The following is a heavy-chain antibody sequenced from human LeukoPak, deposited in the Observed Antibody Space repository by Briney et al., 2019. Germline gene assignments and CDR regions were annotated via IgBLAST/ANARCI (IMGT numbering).Heavy chain of an antibody. CDR2: ISGSGGST. V-gene: IGHV3-23*01. J-gene: IGHJ4*02. CDR3: AKEVGRTWIQLWNTGGDYFDY. D-gene: IGHD5-18*01. Sequence: GGSLRLSCAASGFTSSSYAMSWVRQAPGKGLEWVSAISGSGGSTYYADSVKGRFTISRDNSKNTLYLQMNSLRAEDTAVYYCAKEVGRTWIQLWNTGGDYFDYWGQGTLVTVSS. CDR1: GFTSSSYA.